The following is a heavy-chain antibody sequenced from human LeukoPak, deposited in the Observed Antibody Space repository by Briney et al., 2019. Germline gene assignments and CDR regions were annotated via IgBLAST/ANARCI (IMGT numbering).Heavy chain of an antibody. V-gene: IGHV3-33*01. CDR3: ARDYYDSSGSNWYFDL. D-gene: IGHD3-22*01. CDR1: GFTFSSYG. Sequence: SGGSLRLSCAASGFTFSSYGMHSVRQAPGKGLEWVAVIWYDGSNKYYADSVKGRFTISRDNSKNTLYLQMNSLRAEDTAVYYCARDYYDSSGSNWYFDLWGRGTLVTVSS. J-gene: IGHJ2*01. CDR2: IWYDGSNK.